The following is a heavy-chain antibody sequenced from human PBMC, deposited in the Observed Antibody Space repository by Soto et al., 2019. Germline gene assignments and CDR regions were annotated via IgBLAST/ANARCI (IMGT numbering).Heavy chain of an antibody. D-gene: IGHD3-22*01. CDR1: GFTFSSYG. CDR2: ISYDGSNK. Sequence: QVQLVESGGGVVQPGRSLRLSCAASGFTFSSYGMHWVRQAPGKGLEWVAVISYDGSNKYYADSVKGRFTISRDNSKNTLYLQMNSLRAEDTAVYYCAKDLLPDGGSYYYDSSGYGFDYWGQGTLVTVSS. J-gene: IGHJ4*02. V-gene: IGHV3-30*18. CDR3: AKDLLPDGGSYYYDSSGYGFDY.